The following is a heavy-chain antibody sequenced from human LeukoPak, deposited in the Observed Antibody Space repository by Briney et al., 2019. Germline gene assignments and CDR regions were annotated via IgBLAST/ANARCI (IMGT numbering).Heavy chain of an antibody. V-gene: IGHV4-34*01. CDR2: INHSGST. J-gene: IGHJ1*01. Sequence: SETLSLTCAVYGGSFSGYYWSWIRQPPGRGLEWIGEINHSGSTNYNPSLKSRVTISVDTSKNQFSLKLSSVTAADTAVYYCARGPTYYYDSSGYSFFFQHWGQGTLVTVSS. D-gene: IGHD3-22*01. CDR1: GGSFSGYY. CDR3: ARGPTYYYDSSGYSFFFQH.